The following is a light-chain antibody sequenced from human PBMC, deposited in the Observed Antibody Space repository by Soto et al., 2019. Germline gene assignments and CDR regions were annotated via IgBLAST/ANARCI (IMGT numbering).Light chain of an antibody. Sequence: QSALTQPASVSGSPGQSITISCTGTSSDVGSYNLVSWYQQEPGKAPKLIIYEVSKRPSGVSDRFSGSKSGNTASLTISGLQADDEGDYYCCSYADSSTSVFGGGTKLTVL. CDR3: CSYADSSTSV. J-gene: IGLJ3*02. CDR1: SSDVGSYNL. CDR2: EVS. V-gene: IGLV2-23*02.